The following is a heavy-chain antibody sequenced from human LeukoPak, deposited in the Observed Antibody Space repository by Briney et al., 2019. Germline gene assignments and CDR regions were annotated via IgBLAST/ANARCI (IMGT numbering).Heavy chain of an antibody. Sequence: PGGSLRLSCAASGFTFSSYLMNWVSQAPGKGLEWVANIKQDGSVQYYADSVKGRFTISRDNAKNSLYLQMNSLRDEDSAVYYCATNAYSSGCLDYWGQGTLVTVSS. CDR3: ATNAYSSGCLDY. V-gene: IGHV3-7*02. J-gene: IGHJ4*02. CDR1: GFTFSSYL. CDR2: IKQDGSVQ. D-gene: IGHD6-19*01.